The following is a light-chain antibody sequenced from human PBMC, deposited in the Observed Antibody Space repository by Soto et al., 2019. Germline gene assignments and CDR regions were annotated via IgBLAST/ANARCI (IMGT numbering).Light chain of an antibody. V-gene: IGLV4-69*01. Sequence: QSVLTQSPSASASLGASVKLTCTLSRGHSTYTIAWHQQQPDKGPRYLMKLTSDGSHSKGDGIPDRFSGSSSGAERYLTISSLQSEDEADYYCQTWGTGIRVFGGGTKVNVL. CDR3: QTWGTGIRV. CDR1: RGHSTYT. J-gene: IGLJ3*02. CDR2: LTSDGSH.